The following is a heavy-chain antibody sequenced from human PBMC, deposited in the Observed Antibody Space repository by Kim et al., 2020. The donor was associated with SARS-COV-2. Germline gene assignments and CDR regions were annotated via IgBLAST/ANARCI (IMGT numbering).Heavy chain of an antibody. CDR3: ARHLRNWYFDL. Sequence: TYYNPSLKGRGTISVDTSKKQFSLRLSSVTAADAAVYYCARHLRNWYFDLWGRGTLVTVSS. CDR2: T. J-gene: IGHJ2*01. V-gene: IGHV4-39*01.